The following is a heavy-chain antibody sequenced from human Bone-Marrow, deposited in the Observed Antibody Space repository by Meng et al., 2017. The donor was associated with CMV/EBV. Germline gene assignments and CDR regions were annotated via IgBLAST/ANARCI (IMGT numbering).Heavy chain of an antibody. CDR2: IGEDGTTE. D-gene: IGHD2-2*01. CDR1: GFSFSDYG. J-gene: IGHJ4*02. V-gene: IGHV3-30*02. CDR3: ANWLGYCEGASCHGAAL. Sequence: GGSLRLSCAASGFSFSDYGMHWVRQAPGKGLEWVALIGEDGTTEYYGGSVKGRFTIARDNSKSTLNLQMNSLRPEDTAVYYCANWLGYCEGASCHGAALWGLGTQVTVSS.